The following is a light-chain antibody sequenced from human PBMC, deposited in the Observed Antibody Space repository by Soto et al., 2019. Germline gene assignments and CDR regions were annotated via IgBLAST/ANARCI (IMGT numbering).Light chain of an antibody. CDR3: QHYGASPGT. J-gene: IGKJ1*01. V-gene: IGKV3-20*01. CDR2: DVS. Sequence: EIVLTQSPGTLSLSPGERASLSCRASQSVYSTYLAWYQQKPGRAPRLLIYDVSTRATGIPDRISGSGSGTDFTLTISRLESEDFAVYYCQHYGASPGTFGQGTKVEIK. CDR1: QSVYSTY.